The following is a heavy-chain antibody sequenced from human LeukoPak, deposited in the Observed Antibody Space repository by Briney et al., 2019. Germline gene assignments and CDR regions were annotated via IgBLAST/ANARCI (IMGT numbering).Heavy chain of an antibody. J-gene: IGHJ4*02. CDR3: ARMTTGHDY. CDR2: VNHSGYT. D-gene: IGHD4-17*01. CDR1: GTSFTSYY. Sequence: SETLSLTCGVSGTSFTSYYWSWIRQTPGEGLGWSADVNHSGYTNMNPSLKSRVTISVDTSKNQFSLMMTSVTAADTAVYFCARMTTGHDYWGQGTLVTVSS. V-gene: IGHV4-34*01.